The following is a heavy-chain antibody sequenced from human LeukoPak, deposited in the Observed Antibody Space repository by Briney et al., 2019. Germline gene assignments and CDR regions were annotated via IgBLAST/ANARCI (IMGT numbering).Heavy chain of an antibody. V-gene: IGHV1-8*01. D-gene: IGHD2-15*01. J-gene: IGHJ6*02. CDR3: ARVHVVVVAATVYYYYYGMDV. CDR1: GYTFTSYD. CDR2: MNPNSGNT. Sequence: ALVKVSRKASGYTFTSYDINWVRQATGQGLEWMGWMNPNSGNTGYAQKFQGRVTMTRNTSISTAYMELSSLRSEDTAVYYCARVHVVVVAATVYYYYYGMDVWGQGTTVTVSS.